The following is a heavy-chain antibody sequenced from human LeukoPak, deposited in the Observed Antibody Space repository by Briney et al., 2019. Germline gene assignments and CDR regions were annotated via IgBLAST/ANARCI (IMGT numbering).Heavy chain of an antibody. CDR1: GYTFTRYY. CDR3: AGEFAAMVTKAFDI. CDR2: INPSGGST. D-gene: IGHD5-18*01. J-gene: IGHJ3*02. V-gene: IGHV1-46*01. Sequence: ASVKVSCKASGYTFTRYYMHWVRQAPGQGLEWMAMINPSGGSTTYALKFQGRVTMTTDTSTRTVYMELSSLRFEDTAVYYCAGEFAAMVTKAFDIWGPGTMVTVSS.